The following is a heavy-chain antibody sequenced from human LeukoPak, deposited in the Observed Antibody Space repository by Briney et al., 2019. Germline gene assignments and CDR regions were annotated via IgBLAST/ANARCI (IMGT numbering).Heavy chain of an antibody. J-gene: IGHJ3*01. CDR2: IASSGLNT. Sequence: GGSLRLSCAASGFMFRDAAMTWVRQAPGKGLEWVSLIASSGLNTYYADSVRGRFTISRDNSKNTLSLQMNSLRVEDTAINYCARDIELSTWGLGTLVTVSS. CDR3: ARDIELST. V-gene: IGHV3-23*01. D-gene: IGHD5-12*01. CDR1: GFMFRDAA.